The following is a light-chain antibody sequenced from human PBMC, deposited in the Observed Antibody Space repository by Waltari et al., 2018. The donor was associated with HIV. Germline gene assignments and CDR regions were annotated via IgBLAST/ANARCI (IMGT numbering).Light chain of an antibody. CDR2: AVS. CDR3: QQLKTYPVT. CDR1: QGVGSY. V-gene: IGKV1-9*01. Sequence: IQLTQSPSFLSASVGDRVRITCRATQGVGSYLAWYQKKPWKAPNLLIYAVSVLQSGVPSRFSGSGSGTEFTLTISGLQPEDLATYYCQQLKTYPVTFGGGTKVDSK. J-gene: IGKJ4*01.